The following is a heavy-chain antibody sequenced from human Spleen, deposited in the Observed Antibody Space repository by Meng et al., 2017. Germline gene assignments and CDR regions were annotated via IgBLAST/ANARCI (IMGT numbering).Heavy chain of an antibody. CDR3: ASTGYCSGGSCRNWFDP. CDR1: GYIFIAYY. CDR2: INFSGGST. Sequence: QVRLGDAGGEVKKSGASVKVSCKTSGYIFIAYYMHWVRQAPGEGLEWMGIINFSGGSTSYAQNFQGRVTMTRDTSTSTVHMELSSLRCEDTAVYYCASTGYCSGGSCRNWFDPWGQGTLVTVSS. J-gene: IGHJ5*02. V-gene: IGHV1-46*01. D-gene: IGHD2-15*01.